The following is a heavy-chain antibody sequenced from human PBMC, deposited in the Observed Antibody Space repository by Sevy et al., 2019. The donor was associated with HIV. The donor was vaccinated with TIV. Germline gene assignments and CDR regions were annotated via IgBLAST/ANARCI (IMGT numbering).Heavy chain of an antibody. CDR1: GGSFSGYY. V-gene: IGHV4-34*01. D-gene: IGHD2-15*01. Sequence: SETLSLTCAVYGGSFSGYYWSWIRQPPGKGLEWIGEINHSGGTNYNPSRKSRVTISVDTSKNQFSLKLNSVAAADTAVYYCARHCAGSSCSHAFDIWGQGTMATVSS. CDR2: INHSGGT. J-gene: IGHJ3*02. CDR3: ARHCAGSSCSHAFDI.